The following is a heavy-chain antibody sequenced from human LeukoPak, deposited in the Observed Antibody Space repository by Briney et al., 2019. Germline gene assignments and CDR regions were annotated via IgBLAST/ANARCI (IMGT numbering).Heavy chain of an antibody. D-gene: IGHD6-13*01. V-gene: IGHV1-18*01. CDR2: ISAYNGNT. Sequence: GASVKVSCKASGYTFTSYGISWVRQAPGQGLEWMGWISAYNGNTNYAQKLQGRVTMTTDTSTSTAYMELRSLRSDDTAVYYCARGRALPEQHIYYYMDVWGKGTTVIASS. J-gene: IGHJ6*03. CDR3: ARGRALPEQHIYYYMDV. CDR1: GYTFTSYG.